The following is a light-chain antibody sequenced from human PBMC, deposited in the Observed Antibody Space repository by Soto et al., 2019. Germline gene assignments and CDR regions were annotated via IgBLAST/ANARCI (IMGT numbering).Light chain of an antibody. V-gene: IGKV3-15*01. CDR3: QQYNNWPHT. CDR1: QSVNSN. J-gene: IGKJ2*01. CDR2: GAS. Sequence: EIVMTQSPATLSVSPGERVTLSCRASQSVNSNLAWYQQKPDQTPRLLIYGASTRATGIPARFSGSGSGTEFTLTISSLQSEDFALYYCQQYNNWPHTFDQGTKLEIK.